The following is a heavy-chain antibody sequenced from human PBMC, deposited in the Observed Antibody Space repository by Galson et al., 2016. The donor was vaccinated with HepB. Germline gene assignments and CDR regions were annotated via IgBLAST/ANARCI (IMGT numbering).Heavy chain of an antibody. CDR1: GFSFNSYA. D-gene: IGHD2-15*01. Sequence: SLRLSCAASGFSFNSYAMSWVRQAPGKGLEWVSAIRSSGGGTYYADTVRGRFTISREASTNTLYLQMNSTRVDETALYFCANYCSGGSCLKISKFLWGQGTLVTVSS. CDR3: ANYCSGGSCLKISKFL. CDR2: IRSSGGGT. J-gene: IGHJ4*02. V-gene: IGHV3-23*01.